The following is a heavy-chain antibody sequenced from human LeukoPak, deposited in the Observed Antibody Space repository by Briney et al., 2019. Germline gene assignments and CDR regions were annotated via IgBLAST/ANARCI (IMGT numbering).Heavy chain of an antibody. D-gene: IGHD4-23*01. CDR1: GYSISSGYY. Sequence: PSETLSLTCAVSGYSISSGYYWGWIRRPPGKGLEWIGSIYHSGSTHYNPSLKSRVTISVDTSKNQFSLKLSSVTAADTAVYYCARRGNSLDYWGQGTLVTVSS. CDR3: ARRGNSLDY. J-gene: IGHJ4*02. V-gene: IGHV4-38-2*01. CDR2: IYHSGST.